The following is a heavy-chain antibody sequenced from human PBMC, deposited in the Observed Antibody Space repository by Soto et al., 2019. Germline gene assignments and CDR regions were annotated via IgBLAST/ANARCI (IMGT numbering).Heavy chain of an antibody. CDR1: GYTFTGYY. Sequence: ASVKVSCKASGYTFTGYYMHWVRQAPGQGLEWMGWINPNSGGTNYAQKFQGWVTMTRDTSISTAYMELSRLSSDDTAVYYCATEKIKQRFLEWFTTLYYYGMDVWGHGTTVTVSS. CDR3: ATEKIKQRFLEWFTTLYYYGMDV. CDR2: INPNSGGT. V-gene: IGHV1-2*04. D-gene: IGHD3-3*01. J-gene: IGHJ6*02.